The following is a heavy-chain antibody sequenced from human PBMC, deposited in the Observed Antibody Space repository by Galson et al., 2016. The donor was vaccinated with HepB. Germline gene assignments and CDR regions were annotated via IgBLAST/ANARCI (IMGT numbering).Heavy chain of an antibody. Sequence: SLRLSCAASGFTFSSYGMTWVRQAPGKGLEWVSPISPSGDGRTYADSVKGRLTISRDNFKNTLYLQMDSLEADDTAIYFCAKILGTVTTFSWFFDVWGRGTLASVSS. V-gene: IGHV3-23*01. D-gene: IGHD4-17*01. CDR2: ISPSGDGR. CDR1: GFTFSSYG. CDR3: AKILGTVTTFSWFFDV. J-gene: IGHJ2*01.